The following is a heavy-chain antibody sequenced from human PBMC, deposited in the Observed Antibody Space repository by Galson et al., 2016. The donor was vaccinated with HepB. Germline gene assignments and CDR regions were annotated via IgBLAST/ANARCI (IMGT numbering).Heavy chain of an antibody. Sequence: SETLSLTCTVSDDSISNYYWNWIRQPPGKGLEWIGYIHYSGSSKCNPPLKSRVTMSVDTSKNQFSLRLSSVTAAGTAVYYCARWGTYSEKHAFDIWGQGTMVTVSS. J-gene: IGHJ3*02. CDR2: IHYSGSS. CDR1: DDSISNYY. V-gene: IGHV4-59*01. CDR3: ARWGTYSEKHAFDI. D-gene: IGHD3-16*01.